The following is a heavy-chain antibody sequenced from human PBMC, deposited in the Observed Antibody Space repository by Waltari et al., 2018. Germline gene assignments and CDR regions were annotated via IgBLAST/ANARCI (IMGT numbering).Heavy chain of an antibody. CDR3: ARLRSSYWYFDL. CDR1: GFTFSSYW. Sequence: EVQLVESGGGLVQPGGSLRLSCAASGFTFSSYWMHWVRQAPGKGRVWGSRINSDGSSTSYADSVKGRFTISRDNAKNTLYLQMNSLRAEDTAVYYCARLRSSYWYFDLWGRGTLVTVSS. CDR2: INSDGSST. V-gene: IGHV3-74*01. D-gene: IGHD4-17*01. J-gene: IGHJ2*01.